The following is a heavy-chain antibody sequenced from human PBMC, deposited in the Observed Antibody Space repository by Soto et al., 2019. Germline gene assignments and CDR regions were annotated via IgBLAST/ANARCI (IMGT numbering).Heavy chain of an antibody. J-gene: IGHJ4*02. CDR3: ARDRAVAGQLDYFDY. V-gene: IGHV1-18*01. Sequence: GASVKVSCKASGYTFTSYGISWVRQAPGQGLEWMGWISAYNGNTNYAQKLQGRVTMTTDTSTSTAYMELRSLRSDDTAVYYCARDRAVAGQLDYFDYWGQGTLVTVSS. CDR2: ISAYNGNT. CDR1: GYTFTSYG. D-gene: IGHD6-19*01.